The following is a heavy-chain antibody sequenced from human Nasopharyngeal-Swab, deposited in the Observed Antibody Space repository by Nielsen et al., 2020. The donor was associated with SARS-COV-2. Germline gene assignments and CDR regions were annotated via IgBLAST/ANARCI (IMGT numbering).Heavy chain of an antibody. V-gene: IGHV3-48*03. CDR1: GFTFSSYE. J-gene: IGHJ6*02. D-gene: IGHD3-9*01. Sequence: GESLKISCAASGFTFSSYEMNWVRQAPGKGLEWVSYISSSGSTIYYADSVKGRFTISRDNAKNSLYLQMNSLRAEDTAVYYCAMRYYDILTGYRRGYYYGMDVWGQGTTVTVSS. CDR2: ISSSGSTI. CDR3: AMRYYDILTGYRRGYYYGMDV.